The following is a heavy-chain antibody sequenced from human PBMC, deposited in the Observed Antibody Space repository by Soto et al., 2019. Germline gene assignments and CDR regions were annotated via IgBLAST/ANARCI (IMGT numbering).Heavy chain of an antibody. CDR1: GFTFSSYA. Sequence: VGSLRLSCATSGFTFSSYAMSWVRQAPGKGLEWVSAISGSGGSTYYADSVKGRFTISRDNSKNTLYLQMNSLRAEDTAVYYCASLWFGELLYGMDVWGQGTTVTVSS. CDR2: ISGSGGST. J-gene: IGHJ6*02. CDR3: ASLWFGELLYGMDV. D-gene: IGHD3-10*01. V-gene: IGHV3-23*01.